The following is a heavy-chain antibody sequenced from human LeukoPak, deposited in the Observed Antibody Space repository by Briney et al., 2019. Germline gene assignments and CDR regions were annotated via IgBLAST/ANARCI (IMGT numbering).Heavy chain of an antibody. D-gene: IGHD1-26*01. Sequence: GGSLGLSCAASGFTFSSYAMSWVRQAPGKGLEWVSAISVGGGSTYYADSVKGRFTISRDNSKNTLYLQMNSLRAEDTAVYYCAKDLTSLGATNYWGQGTLVTVSS. V-gene: IGHV3-23*01. CDR1: GFTFSSYA. CDR3: AKDLTSLGATNY. J-gene: IGHJ4*02. CDR2: ISVGGGST.